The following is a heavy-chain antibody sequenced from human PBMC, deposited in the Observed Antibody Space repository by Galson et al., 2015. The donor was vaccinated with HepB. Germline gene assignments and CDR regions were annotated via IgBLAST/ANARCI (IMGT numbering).Heavy chain of an antibody. CDR1: GFTFSSYR. V-gene: IGHV3-7*01. D-gene: IGHD1-26*01. CDR2: IKQDGSEK. CDR3: ARGGWDQSDAFDI. J-gene: IGHJ3*02. Sequence: SLRLSCAASGFTFSSYRMSWVRQAPGKGLEWVANIKQDGSEKYYVDSVEGRFTISRDNAKNSLYLQMNSLRAEDTAVYYCARGGWDQSDAFDIWGQGTMVTVSS.